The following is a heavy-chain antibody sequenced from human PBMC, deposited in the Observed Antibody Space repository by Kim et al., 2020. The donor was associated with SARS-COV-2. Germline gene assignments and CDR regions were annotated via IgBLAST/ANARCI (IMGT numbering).Heavy chain of an antibody. CDR3: ARCSSFDL. J-gene: IGHJ4*02. V-gene: IGHV3-7*01. CDR2: DGSEL. D-gene: IGHD2-2*01. Sequence: DGSELYYVDSVKARFTISRDNAKNSLYLQMNSLRAEDTAVYYCARCSSFDLWGQGTLVTVSS.